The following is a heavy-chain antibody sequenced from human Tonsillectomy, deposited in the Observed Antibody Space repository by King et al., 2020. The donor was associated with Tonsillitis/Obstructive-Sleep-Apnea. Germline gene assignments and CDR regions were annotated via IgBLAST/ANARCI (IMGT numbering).Heavy chain of an antibody. CDR2: IYNSGST. V-gene: IGHV4-4*07. J-gene: IGHJ5*02. D-gene: IGHD3-3*01. CDR1: GGFISSYY. Sequence: QLQESGPGLVKPSETLSLTCTVAGGFISSYYWSWIRQPAGKGVEWIGRIYNSGSTNYKPSLKRRVTMSVDTSKHQFSLKLSALTAADTAVYYCAREYDFLCGHPNWFDPCGQGTLVTVSS. CDR3: AREYDFLCGHPNWFDP.